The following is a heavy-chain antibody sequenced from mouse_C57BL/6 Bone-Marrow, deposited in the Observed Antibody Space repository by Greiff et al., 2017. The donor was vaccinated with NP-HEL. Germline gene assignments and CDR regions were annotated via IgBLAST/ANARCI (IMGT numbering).Heavy chain of an antibody. Sequence: QVQLQQSGAELAKPGASVKLSCKASGYTFTSYWMHWVKQRPGQGLEWIGYINPSSGYTKYNQKFKDKATLTADKSSSTAYMHMRSLTYEDSAVYYGAGQVGRLWDMDDWGQGTSVTVS. J-gene: IGHJ4*01. V-gene: IGHV1-7*01. CDR2: INPSSGYT. D-gene: IGHD3-2*01. CDR1: GYTFTSYW. CDR3: AGQVGRLWDMDD.